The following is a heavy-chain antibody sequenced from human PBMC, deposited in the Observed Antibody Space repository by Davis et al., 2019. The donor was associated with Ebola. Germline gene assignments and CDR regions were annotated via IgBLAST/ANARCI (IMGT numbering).Heavy chain of an antibody. CDR1: GYTFTSYA. J-gene: IGHJ6*02. CDR2: INVGNGNT. Sequence: ASVKVSCKASGYTFTSYAMHWVRQAPGQRLEWMGWINVGNGNTKYSQKLQGRVSITRDTSASTAYMELSSLRSEDTAVYYCARTSDIVVVVAARDYYYGMDVWGQGTTVTVSS. CDR3: ARTSDIVVVVAARDYYYGMDV. D-gene: IGHD2-15*01. V-gene: IGHV1-3*01.